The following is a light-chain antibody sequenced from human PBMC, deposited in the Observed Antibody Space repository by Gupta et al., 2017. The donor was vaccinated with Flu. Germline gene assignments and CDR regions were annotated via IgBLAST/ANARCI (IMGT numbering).Light chain of an antibody. CDR2: EVS. V-gene: IGLV2-14*01. Sequence: QSALTQPASVSGSPGQSITISCTGTINDIAYYNYVSWYQHHPGKAPKLIIYEVSNRPSGISERCAASKSGTTALTNISGLQAEDETYYYCSSYSNSGTLVFGTGTKVTVL. CDR1: INDIAYYNY. J-gene: IGLJ1*01. CDR3: SSYSNSGTLV.